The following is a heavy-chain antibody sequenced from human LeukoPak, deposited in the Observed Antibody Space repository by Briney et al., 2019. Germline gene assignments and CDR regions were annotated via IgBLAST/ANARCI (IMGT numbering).Heavy chain of an antibody. V-gene: IGHV4-39*01. CDR1: GGSISSSSYY. Sequence: SETLSLTCTVSGGSISSSSYYWGWIRQPPGKGLEWIGSIYYSGSTYYNPSLKSRVTISVDTSKNQFSLKLSSVTAADTAVYYCARHYYDSSGTKPNWFDPWGQGTLVTVSS. CDR3: ARHYYDSSGTKPNWFDP. D-gene: IGHD3-22*01. J-gene: IGHJ5*02. CDR2: IYYSGST.